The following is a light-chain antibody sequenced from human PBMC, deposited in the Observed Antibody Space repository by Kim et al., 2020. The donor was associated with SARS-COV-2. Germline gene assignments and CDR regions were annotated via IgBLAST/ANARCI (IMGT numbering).Light chain of an antibody. CDR2: QDT. CDR3: QTWDSSRVI. V-gene: IGLV3-1*01. Sequence: SYELTQPPSVSVSPGQTASITCSGDKLGDKYVCWYQQKAGQSPVLLIYQDTKWPSGIPERFSGSNSGNTATLTISGTQAMDEADYYCQTWDSSRVIFGGG. CDR1: KLGDKY. J-gene: IGLJ2*01.